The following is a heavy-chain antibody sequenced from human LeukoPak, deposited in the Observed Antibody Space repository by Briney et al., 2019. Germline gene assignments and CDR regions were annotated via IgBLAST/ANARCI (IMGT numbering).Heavy chain of an antibody. CDR1: GFTFSNYA. CDR3: ARAYPYDILTGYSQERGAFDI. Sequence: PGGSLRLSCAASGFTFSNYAMSWVRQAPGKGLEWVSAISGSGGSTNFADSVKGRFTISRDNAKNSLYLQMNSLRAEDTAVYYCARAYPYDILTGYSQERGAFDIWGQGTMVTVSS. J-gene: IGHJ3*02. CDR2: ISGSGGST. V-gene: IGHV3-23*01. D-gene: IGHD3-9*01.